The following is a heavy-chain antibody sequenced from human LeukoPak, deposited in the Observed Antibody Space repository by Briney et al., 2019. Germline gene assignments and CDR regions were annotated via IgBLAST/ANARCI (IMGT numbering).Heavy chain of an antibody. CDR3: ANSGSGWYGEVY. V-gene: IGHV3-30*18. CDR2: ISYDGSNK. CDR1: GFTFSSYG. J-gene: IGHJ4*02. Sequence: PGGSLRLSCAASGFTFSSYGMHWVRQAPGKGLEWVAVISYDGSNKYYADSVKGRFTISRDNSKNTLYLQMDSLRAEDTAVYYCANSGSGWYGEVYWGQGTLVTVSS. D-gene: IGHD6-19*01.